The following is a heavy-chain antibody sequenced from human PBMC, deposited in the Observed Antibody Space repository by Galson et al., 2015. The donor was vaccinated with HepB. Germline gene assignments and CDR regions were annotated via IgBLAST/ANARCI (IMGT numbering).Heavy chain of an antibody. Sequence: SVKVSCKASGYTFTSYGISWVRQAPGQGLEWMGWISAYNGNTNYAQKLQGRVTMTTGTSTSTAYMEMRSLRSDDTAVYYCARDRLLWFGEFTGYYYYGMDVWGQGTTVTVSS. CDR2: ISAYNGNT. D-gene: IGHD3-10*01. CDR3: ARDRLLWFGEFTGYYYYGMDV. V-gene: IGHV1-18*01. J-gene: IGHJ6*02. CDR1: GYTFTSYG.